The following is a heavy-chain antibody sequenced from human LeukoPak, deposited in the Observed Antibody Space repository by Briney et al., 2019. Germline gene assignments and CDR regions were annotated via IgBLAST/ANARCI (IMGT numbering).Heavy chain of an antibody. J-gene: IGHJ6*02. D-gene: IGHD6-19*01. CDR3: AKDRQWLGALDYYGMDV. CDR1: GFIFSSYG. CDR2: IRYDGSNE. Sequence: GGSLRLSCAASGFIFSSYGIHWVRQAPGKGLEWVAFIRYDGSNEYYVDSVRGRFTISRDNSKKTLYLQMNSLRVEDTAVYYCAKDRQWLGALDYYGMDVWGQGTTVTVSS. V-gene: IGHV3-30*02.